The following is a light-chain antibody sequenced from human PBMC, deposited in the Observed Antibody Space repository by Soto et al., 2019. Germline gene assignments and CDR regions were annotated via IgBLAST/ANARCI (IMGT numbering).Light chain of an antibody. V-gene: IGLV2-8*01. CDR2: EVS. CDR1: SSDVGAYNY. Sequence: QSALTQPPSASGSPGQSVTISCTGTSSDVGAYNYVAWYQHHPGKAPKLMIYEVSERPSGLPDRFSGSKSGNTASLTVSGLQPGVEANYSGAPLEAGNMCLFAEGPKLPAL. J-gene: IGLJ2*01. CDR3: APLEAGNMCL.